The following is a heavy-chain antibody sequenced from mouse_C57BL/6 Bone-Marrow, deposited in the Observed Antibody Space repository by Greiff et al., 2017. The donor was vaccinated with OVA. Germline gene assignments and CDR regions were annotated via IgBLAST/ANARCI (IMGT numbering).Heavy chain of an antibody. Sequence: QVQLKQPGAELVKPGASVKMSCKASGYTFTSYWITWVKQRPGQGLEWIGDIYPGSGSTNYNEKFKSKATLTVDTSSSTAYMQLSSLTSEDSAVYYCARGREYYAMDYWGQGTSVTVSS. CDR3: ARGREYYAMDY. V-gene: IGHV1-55*01. CDR1: GYTFTSYW. CDR2: IYPGSGST. J-gene: IGHJ4*01.